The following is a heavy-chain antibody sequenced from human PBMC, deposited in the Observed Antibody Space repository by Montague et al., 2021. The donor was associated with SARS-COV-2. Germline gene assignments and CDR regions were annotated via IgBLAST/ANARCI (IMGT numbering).Heavy chain of an antibody. J-gene: IGHJ5*02. Sequence: SETRSLTCAVYGGSFSGYYWSWIRQPPGKGLEWIGEINHSGSTNYNPPLKSRVTISVDTSKNQFSLKLSSVTAADTAVYYCARGPRITMIVVVITDIWFDPWGQGTLVTVSS. D-gene: IGHD3-22*01. CDR3: ARGPRITMIVVVITDIWFDP. CDR1: GGSFSGYY. CDR2: INHSGST. V-gene: IGHV4-34*01.